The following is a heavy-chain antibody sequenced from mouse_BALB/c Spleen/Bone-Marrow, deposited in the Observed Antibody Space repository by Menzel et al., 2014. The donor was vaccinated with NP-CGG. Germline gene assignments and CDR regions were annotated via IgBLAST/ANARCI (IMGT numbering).Heavy chain of an antibody. CDR2: IDPANGNT. D-gene: IGHD2-14*01. CDR3: ARFQVRRLLDY. CDR1: GFNIKDTY. J-gene: IGHJ4*01. V-gene: IGHV14-3*02. Sequence: VQLQQSGAELVKPGASVKLSCTASGFNIKDTYLHWVKQRPEQGLEWIGRIDPANGNTKYDPKFQGKATITADTSSNTAYLQLSSLTAEDTAVYDCARFQVRRLLDYWGQGTSVTGPS.